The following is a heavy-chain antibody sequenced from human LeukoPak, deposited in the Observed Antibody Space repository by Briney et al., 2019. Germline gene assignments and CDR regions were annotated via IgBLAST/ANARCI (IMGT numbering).Heavy chain of an antibody. CDR1: GGSISSYY. V-gene: IGHV4-59*08. CDR2: ISHSGST. CDR3: AGNSRYSSSWYAIAY. D-gene: IGHD6-13*01. J-gene: IGHJ4*02. Sequence: SETLSLTCTVSGGSISSYYWSWIRQPPGKGLEWIGYISHSGSTNYSPSLKSRVIISVDTSKDQFSLKLRSVTAADTAVYYCAGNSRYSSSWYAIAYWGQGTLVTVSS.